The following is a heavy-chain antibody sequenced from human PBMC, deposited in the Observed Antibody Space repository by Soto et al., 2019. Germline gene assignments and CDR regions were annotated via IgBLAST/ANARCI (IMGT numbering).Heavy chain of an antibody. CDR1: GDSVSSNSAV. CDR2: TYYRSQWYN. Sequence: QLQLQQSGPGLVEPSQTLSLTCAVSGDSVSSNSAVWNWIRQSPSRGLEWLGRTYYRSQWYNDYAVSVTSRITIIPDTSKYQLSLQLNSVTPEDTAVYYFVRSSNWSFDSLCQGTLVTVSS. CDR3: VRSSNWSFDS. D-gene: IGHD6-13*01. J-gene: IGHJ4*02. V-gene: IGHV6-1*01.